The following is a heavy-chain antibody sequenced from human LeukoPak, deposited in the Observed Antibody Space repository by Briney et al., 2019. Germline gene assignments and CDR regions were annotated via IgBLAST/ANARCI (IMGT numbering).Heavy chain of an antibody. Sequence: PGGPLRLSCAASGFTVSGTHMSWLRQAPGKGLEWVSAMYTGGTTYYADSVKGRFTISRDNSRNTLFLHMSSLRADDTAVYYCAKDEATSGGGLASWGQGTLVTVSS. CDR2: MYTGGTT. J-gene: IGHJ4*02. CDR1: GFTVSGTH. V-gene: IGHV3-53*01. CDR3: AKDEATSGGGLAS. D-gene: IGHD3-16*01.